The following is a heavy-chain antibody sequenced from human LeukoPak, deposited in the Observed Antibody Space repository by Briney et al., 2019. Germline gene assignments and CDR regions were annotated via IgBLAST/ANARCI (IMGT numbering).Heavy chain of an antibody. V-gene: IGHV1-18*01. J-gene: IGHJ3*02. CDR1: GFIFTSYG. CDR3: ARDVTPMIPGDAFDI. D-gene: IGHD3-22*01. CDR2: ISANNGNT. Sequence: ASVKVSCKASGFIFTSYGITWVRQAPGQGLEWMGWISANNGNTNYVQKFQGRVTITTDTSTTTAYMELRSLRSDDTAVYYCARDVTPMIPGDAFDIWGQGTMVTVSS.